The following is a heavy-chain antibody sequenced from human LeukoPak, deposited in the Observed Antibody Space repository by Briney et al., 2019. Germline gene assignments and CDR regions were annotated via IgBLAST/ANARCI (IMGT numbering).Heavy chain of an antibody. D-gene: IGHD4-17*01. CDR1: GFTFDDYG. J-gene: IGHJ4*02. Sequence: GGSLRLSCAASGFTFDDYGMSWVRQAPGKGLEWVSGINWNGGSTGYADSVKGRFTVSRDNAKNSLYLQMNSLRAEDTALYYCARATTTGYYFDYWGQGTLVTVSS. CDR3: ARATTTGYYFDY. V-gene: IGHV3-20*04. CDR2: INWNGGST.